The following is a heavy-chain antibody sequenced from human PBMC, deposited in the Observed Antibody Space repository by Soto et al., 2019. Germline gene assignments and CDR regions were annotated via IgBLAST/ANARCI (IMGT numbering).Heavy chain of an antibody. J-gene: IGHJ6*02. Sequence: PSETLSLTCTVSGGSISSGGYYWSWIRQHPGKGLEWIGYIYYSGSTYYNPSLKSRVTISVDTSKNQFSLKLSSVTAADTAVYYCARNLLGNSSGWYTYYYYYGMDVWGQGTTVTVSS. D-gene: IGHD6-19*01. CDR1: GGSISSGGYY. CDR2: IYYSGST. V-gene: IGHV4-31*03. CDR3: ARNLLGNSSGWYTYYYYYGMDV.